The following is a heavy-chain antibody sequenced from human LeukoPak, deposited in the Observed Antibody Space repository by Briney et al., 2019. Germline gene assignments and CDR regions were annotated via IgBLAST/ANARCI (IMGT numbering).Heavy chain of an antibody. D-gene: IGHD1-26*01. CDR3: AKDPYGGTYPSYFDY. J-gene: IGHJ4*02. CDR2: LRYDGSTA. CDR1: GFTLSSYG. V-gene: IGHV3-30*02. Sequence: GGSLRLSCAASGFTLSSYGMNWVRQAPGKGLVWVAFLRYDGSTAFYEDSVKGRFTISRDSSKNTLYLQMNSLTPADTAIYYCAKDPYGGTYPSYFDYWGQGTLVTVSS.